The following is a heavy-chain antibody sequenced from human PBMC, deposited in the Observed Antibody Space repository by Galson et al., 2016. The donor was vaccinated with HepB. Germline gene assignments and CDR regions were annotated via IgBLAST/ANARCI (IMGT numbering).Heavy chain of an antibody. Sequence: SLRLSCAASGFSFSNYDMYWVRQAPGKGLEWVSSIYTAGDTYYQDSVESRFTVSRENAKNSLYLHMNSLRAGDTAVYYCARRTGNGFDVWGQGTTVTVSS. V-gene: IGHV3-13*01. CDR2: IYTAGDT. D-gene: IGHD1-1*01. CDR3: ARRTGNGFDV. CDR1: GFSFSNYD. J-gene: IGHJ6*02.